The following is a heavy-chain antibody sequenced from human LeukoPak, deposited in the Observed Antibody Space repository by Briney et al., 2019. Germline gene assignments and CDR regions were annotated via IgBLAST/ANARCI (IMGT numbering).Heavy chain of an antibody. J-gene: IGHJ4*02. Sequence: GGSLRLSCAASGFTFSSYGMHWVRQAPGKGLEWVAFIRYDGSNKYYADSVKGRFTISRDNSTNTLYLQMNSLRAEDTAVYYCAKLGGAVAAVDYWGQGTLVTVSS. CDR3: AKLGGAVAAVDY. D-gene: IGHD6-19*01. V-gene: IGHV3-30*02. CDR1: GFTFSSYG. CDR2: IRYDGSNK.